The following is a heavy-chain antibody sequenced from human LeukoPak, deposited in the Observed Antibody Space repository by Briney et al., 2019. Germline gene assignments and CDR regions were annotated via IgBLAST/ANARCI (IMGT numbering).Heavy chain of an antibody. CDR2: IYTSGST. V-gene: IGHV4-38-2*02. CDR1: GYSISSGYY. J-gene: IGHJ5*02. Sequence: SETLSLTCTVSGYSISSGYYWGWIRQPAGKGLEWIGRIYTSGSTYYNPSLKSRVTISVDTSKNQFSLKLSSVTAADTAVYYCARDRATGYNWFDPWGQGTLVTVSS. CDR3: ARDRATGYNWFDP. D-gene: IGHD1-26*01.